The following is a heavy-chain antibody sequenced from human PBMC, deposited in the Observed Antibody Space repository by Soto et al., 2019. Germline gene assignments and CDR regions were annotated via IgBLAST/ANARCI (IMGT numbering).Heavy chain of an antibody. V-gene: IGHV1-2*02. J-gene: IGHJ4*02. CDR2: INPDSGGT. Sequence: ASVKVSCKASGYIFTAYYMHWVRQAPGQGPEWMGWINPDSGGTSYAPKFQGRVTMTRDASSSTVYMELRRLRSDDTALYYCARDVAGDDYFDYWGQGTLVTVSS. D-gene: IGHD6-19*01. CDR3: ARDVAGDDYFDY. CDR1: GYIFTAYY.